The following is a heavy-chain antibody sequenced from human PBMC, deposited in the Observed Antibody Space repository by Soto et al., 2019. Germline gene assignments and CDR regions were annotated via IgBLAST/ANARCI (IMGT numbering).Heavy chain of an antibody. J-gene: IGHJ4*02. CDR2: IWYDGSNK. CDR1: GFTFSSYG. Sequence: GGSLRLSCAASGFTFSSYGMHWVRQAPGKGLEWVAVIWYDGSNKYYADSVKGRFTISRDNSKNTLYLQMNSLRAEDTAVYYCARDPGYYDYVWGSYRRRYYFDYWGQGTLVTVSS. D-gene: IGHD3-16*02. V-gene: IGHV3-33*01. CDR3: ARDPGYYDYVWGSYRRRYYFDY.